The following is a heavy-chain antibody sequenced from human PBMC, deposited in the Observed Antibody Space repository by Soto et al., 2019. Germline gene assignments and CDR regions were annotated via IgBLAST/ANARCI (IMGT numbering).Heavy chain of an antibody. D-gene: IGHD4-17*01. Sequence: QVQLVESGGGVVQPGRSLRLSCAASGFTFSSYGMHWVRQAPGKGLEWVAVIWYDGSNKYYADSVKGRFTISRDNSKNTLYLQMNSLRAEDTAVYYCATTTVTTDFDYWGQGTLVTVCS. CDR1: GFTFSSYG. V-gene: IGHV3-33*01. CDR2: IWYDGSNK. CDR3: ATTTVTTDFDY. J-gene: IGHJ4*02.